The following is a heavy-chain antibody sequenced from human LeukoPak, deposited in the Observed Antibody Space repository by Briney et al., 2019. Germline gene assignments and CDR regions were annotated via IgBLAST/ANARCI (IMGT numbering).Heavy chain of an antibody. Sequence: PSQTLSLTCAVSGGSISSGGYSWSWIRQPPGKGLEWIGYTYHSGSTYYNPSLKSRVTISVDRSKNQFSLKLSSVTAADTAVYYCARGYSGYAAGGSWFDPWGQGTLVTVSS. CDR3: ARGYSGYAAGGSWFDP. J-gene: IGHJ5*02. V-gene: IGHV4-30-2*01. CDR2: TYHSGST. CDR1: GGSISSGGYS. D-gene: IGHD5-12*01.